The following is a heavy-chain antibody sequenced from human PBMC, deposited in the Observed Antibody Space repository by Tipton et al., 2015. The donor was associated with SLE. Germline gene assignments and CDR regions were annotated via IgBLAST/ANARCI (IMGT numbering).Heavy chain of an antibody. CDR3: ARGGTTGFYYGMDV. CDR2: ISTSGSTA. J-gene: IGHJ6*02. D-gene: IGHD3-16*01. Sequence: SLRLSCAASGFTFSSFEMNGVRKAPGKGLEWLSYISTSGSTAHYADTAKGRFTISRDNAKNSVYLQMNSLRAEDTAVYYCARGGTTGFYYGMDVWGQGTTVTVSS. CDR1: GFTFSSFE. V-gene: IGHV3-48*03.